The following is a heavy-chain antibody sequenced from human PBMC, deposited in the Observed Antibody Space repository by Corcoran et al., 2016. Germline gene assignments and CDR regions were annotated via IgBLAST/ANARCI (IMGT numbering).Heavy chain of an antibody. Sequence: EVQLVESGGGLVQPGRSLRLSCTASGFTFGDYAMSWFRQAPGKGLEWVGFIRSKAYGGTTEYAASVKGRFTISRDDSKSIAYLQMNSLKTEDTAVYYCTRVFSSFEGATPGFDYWGQGTLVTVSS. J-gene: IGHJ4*02. CDR1: GFTFGDYA. CDR2: IRSKAYGGTT. V-gene: IGHV3-49*03. D-gene: IGHD3-16*01. CDR3: TRVFSSFEGATPGFDY.